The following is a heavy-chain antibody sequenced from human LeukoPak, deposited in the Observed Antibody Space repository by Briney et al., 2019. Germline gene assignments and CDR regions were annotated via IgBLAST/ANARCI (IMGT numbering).Heavy chain of an antibody. D-gene: IGHD2-15*01. V-gene: IGHV3-23*01. Sequence: GGSLRLSCAASGFIFNTYAMSWVRQAPGKGLNWVSAISGRGGSSYYADSVRGRFTISRDNSKNTLYLQMNSLRAEDTAVYYCAKAPGVLPRYYYGMDVWGQGTLVTVSS. J-gene: IGHJ6*02. CDR2: ISGRGGSS. CDR3: AKAPGVLPRYYYGMDV. CDR1: GFIFNTYA.